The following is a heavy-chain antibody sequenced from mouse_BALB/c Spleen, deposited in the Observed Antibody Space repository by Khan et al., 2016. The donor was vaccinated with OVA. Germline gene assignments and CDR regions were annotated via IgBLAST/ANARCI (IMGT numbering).Heavy chain of an antibody. V-gene: IGHV5-17*02. D-gene: IGHD1-1*01. CDR3: VTSYFYGYYFDY. CDR1: GFTFSSYG. CDR2: ISGDSNTI. J-gene: IGHJ2*01. Sequence: EVELVESGGGLVQPGGSRKLSCAASGFTFSSYGMHWVRQAPERGLEWVAYISGDSNTIYYADTVKGRFTISRDNPRNTLFLQMTSLMSEDTAMYYCVTSYFYGYYFDYWGPGTTLTVSS.